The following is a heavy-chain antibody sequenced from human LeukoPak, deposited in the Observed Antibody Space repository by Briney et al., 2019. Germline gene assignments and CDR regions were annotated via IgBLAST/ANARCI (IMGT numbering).Heavy chain of an antibody. J-gene: IGHJ4*02. CDR1: GESLSKYY. CDR2: IYYNGST. Sequence: PSETLSLTCAVYGESLSKYYWTWIRQPPGKGLEWIGDIYYNGSTSHNPSLKSRLTISVDTSKKQFSLNLSSVTAADTAVYYCARDFHSRYGGRYLDYWGQGTLVTVSS. D-gene: IGHD1-26*01. V-gene: IGHV4-59*01. CDR3: ARDFHSRYGGRYLDY.